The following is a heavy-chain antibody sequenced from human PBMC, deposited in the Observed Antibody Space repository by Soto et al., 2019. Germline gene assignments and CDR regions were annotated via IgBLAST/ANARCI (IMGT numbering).Heavy chain of an antibody. CDR2: ISAYNGNT. D-gene: IGHD6-13*01. V-gene: IGHV1-18*01. J-gene: IGHJ5*02. CDR3: ARDARSIAAAGRWFDP. Sequence: ASVKVSCKASGYTFTSYGISWVRQAPGQGLEWMGWISAYNGNTNYAQKLQGRVTMTTGTSTSTAYMELRSLRSDDTAVYYCARDARSIAAAGRWFDPWGQGTLVTVYS. CDR1: GYTFTSYG.